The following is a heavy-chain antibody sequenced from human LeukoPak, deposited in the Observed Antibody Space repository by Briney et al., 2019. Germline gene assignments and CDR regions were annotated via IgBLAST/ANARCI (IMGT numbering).Heavy chain of an antibody. CDR1: GFMFSGYW. Sequence: GGSLKLSCAASGFMFSGYWMTWVRQTPGKRLEWVANIKQDGSEKKYVDSVKGRFTISRDNAKNSLSLQMNRLRAEDTAVYYCARLYGVFSDGAGYCSGWGQGTLVTVSS. D-gene: IGHD3-9*01. CDR2: IKQDGSEK. J-gene: IGHJ4*02. V-gene: IGHV3-7*01. CDR3: ARLYGVFSDGAGYCSG.